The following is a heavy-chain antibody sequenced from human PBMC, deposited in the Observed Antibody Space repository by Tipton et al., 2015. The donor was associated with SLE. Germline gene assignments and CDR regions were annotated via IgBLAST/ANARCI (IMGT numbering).Heavy chain of an antibody. V-gene: IGHV3-53*04. CDR2: LYSDGRT. Sequence: QLVQSGGGLVQPGGSVRLSCAASGFSVSKNYMSWVRQAPGKGLEWVALLYSDGRTNYADSVKGRFLISRDNSKNTLYLQMNSLRHEDTAVYYCARDISRIFWGQGTLVAVSS. CDR3: ARDISRIF. CDR1: GFSVSKNY. J-gene: IGHJ4*02. D-gene: IGHD2-2*01.